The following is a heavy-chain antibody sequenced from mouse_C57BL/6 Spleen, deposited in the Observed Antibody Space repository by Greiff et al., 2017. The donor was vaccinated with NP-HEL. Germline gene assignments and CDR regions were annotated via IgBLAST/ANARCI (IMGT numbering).Heavy chain of an antibody. CDR1: GFTFSDYG. CDR2: ISNLAYSI. J-gene: IGHJ1*03. CDR3: ARRGHYGSSYGYFDV. V-gene: IGHV5-15*04. Sequence: EVQRVESGGGLVQPGGSLKLSCAASGFTFSDYGMAWVRQAPRKGPEWVAFISNLAYSIYYADTVTGRFTISRENAKNTLYLEMSSLRSEDTAMYYCARRGHYGSSYGYFDVWGTGTTVTVSS. D-gene: IGHD1-1*01.